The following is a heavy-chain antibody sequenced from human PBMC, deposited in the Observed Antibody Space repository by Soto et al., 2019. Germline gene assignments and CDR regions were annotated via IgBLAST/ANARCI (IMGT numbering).Heavy chain of an antibody. J-gene: IGHJ4*02. CDR2: IWYDGSNK. V-gene: IGHV3-33*01. Sequence: QVQLVESGGGVVQPGRSLRLSCAASGFTFSSYGMHWVRQAPGKGLEWVAVIWYDGSNKYYADSVKGRFTISRDNSKNTLYLQRNSLRAEDTAVYYCARDRQVVAATCDWGQGTLVTVSS. CDR3: ARDRQVVAATCD. D-gene: IGHD2-15*01. CDR1: GFTFSSYG.